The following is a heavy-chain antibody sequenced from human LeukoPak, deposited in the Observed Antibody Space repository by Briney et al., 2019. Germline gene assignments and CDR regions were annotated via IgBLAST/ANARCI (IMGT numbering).Heavy chain of an antibody. D-gene: IGHD3-9*01. Sequence: WGSLSLSCAASGFSFSRYGWHWVRQAPGKGLEWVAVISYDGSNKYYVDSVKGRFTISKDNSKNTLYLQMNSLRAEDTAVYYCAKDRFILPGYLVYWGKRILVTASS. CDR2: ISYDGSNK. CDR3: AKDRFILPGYLVY. V-gene: IGHV3-30*18. CDR1: GFSFSRYG. J-gene: IGHJ4*02.